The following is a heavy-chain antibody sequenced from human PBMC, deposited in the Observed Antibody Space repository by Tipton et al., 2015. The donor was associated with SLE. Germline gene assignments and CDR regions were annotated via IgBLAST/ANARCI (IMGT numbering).Heavy chain of an antibody. CDR3: AGRRLIIFGHGMDV. J-gene: IGHJ6*02. CDR2: ISGSGYHI. Sequence: SLRLSCAASGFTFNIYAMNLVRQAPGKGLEWVSAISGSGYHIYYADSVKGRFTVSRDNSKNTLYLQMNSLRAEDTAVYYCAGRRLIIFGHGMDVWGQGTTVTVSS. D-gene: IGHD3-16*01. CDR1: GFTFNIYA. V-gene: IGHV3-23*01.